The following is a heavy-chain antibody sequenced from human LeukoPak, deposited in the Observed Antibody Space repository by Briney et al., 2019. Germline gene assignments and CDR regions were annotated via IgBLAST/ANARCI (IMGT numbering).Heavy chain of an antibody. CDR1: GFTFSDYW. V-gene: IGHV3-7*05. D-gene: IGHD2-8*01. CDR2: IKEDGVEI. CDR3: ARPTKIGYCTNGVCQTEDAFDI. Sequence: GGSLRLSCAASGFTFSDYWMSWVRQAPGKGLEWVANIKEDGVEIHYVDSVEGRFTISRDNAKNSLFLQMNSLRAEDTAVYYCARPTKIGYCTNGVCQTEDAFDIWGQGTMVTVSS. J-gene: IGHJ3*02.